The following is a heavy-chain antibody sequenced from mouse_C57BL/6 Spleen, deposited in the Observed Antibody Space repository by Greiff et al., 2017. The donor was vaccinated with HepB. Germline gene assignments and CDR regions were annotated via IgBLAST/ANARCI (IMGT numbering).Heavy chain of an antibody. CDR3: TAYYYYGSSYYAMDY. CDR1: GFTFSNYW. J-gene: IGHJ4*01. Sequence: EVKVEESGGGLVQPGGSMKLSCVASGFTFSNYWMNWVRQSPEKGLEWVAQIRLKSDNYATHYAESVKGRFTISRDDSKSSVYLQMNNLRAEDTGIYYCTAYYYYGSSYYAMDYWGQGTSVTVSS. V-gene: IGHV6-3*01. CDR2: IRLKSDNYAT. D-gene: IGHD1-1*01.